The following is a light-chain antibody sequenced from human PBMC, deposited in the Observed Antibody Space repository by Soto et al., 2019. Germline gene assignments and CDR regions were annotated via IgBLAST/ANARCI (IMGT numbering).Light chain of an antibody. CDR3: QQYNNWPLT. CDR1: QSVSSN. CDR2: GAS. J-gene: IGKJ3*01. Sequence: EIVMTQSPATLSLSPGERATLSCMASQSVSSNLAWYQQKPGQAPRLLIYGASTRATGIPARFSGSGSGTEFTLTISSLQSEDFAVYYCQQYNNWPLTFGPGTKVDI. V-gene: IGKV3-15*01.